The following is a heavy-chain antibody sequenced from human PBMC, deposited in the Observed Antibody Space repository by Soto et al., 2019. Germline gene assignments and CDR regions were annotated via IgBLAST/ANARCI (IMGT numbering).Heavy chain of an antibody. D-gene: IGHD2-21*02. CDR2: IFYSGST. V-gene: IGHV4-59*11. CDR1: GEYIIDLY. J-gene: IGHJ4*02. CDR3: GTGGDGYRFDY. Sequence: TSTVFGEYIIDLYWRWIRQPPGRGLEWIGYIFYSGSTNYNPSLKSRVTMSVDRSKNHFSLKLTSVTAADTAVYYCGTGGDGYRFDYWGQGTLVTSPQ.